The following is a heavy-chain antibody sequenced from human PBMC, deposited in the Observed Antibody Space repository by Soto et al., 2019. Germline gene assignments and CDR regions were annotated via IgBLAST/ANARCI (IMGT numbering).Heavy chain of an antibody. CDR3: VRDPSTVRWFDP. J-gene: IGHJ5*02. V-gene: IGHV3-7*03. CDR1: GFTFNTCW. D-gene: IGHD2-8*02. Sequence: EIQLVESGGTVVQPGGSLRLSCAVSGFTFNTCWMSWVRQAPGKGLEWVANIKEDGSEKYYVDSVKGRFTISRDNAKNSLYLQMNSLRVEDTAMYYCVRDPSTVRWFDPWGQGTLVTVSS. CDR2: IKEDGSEK.